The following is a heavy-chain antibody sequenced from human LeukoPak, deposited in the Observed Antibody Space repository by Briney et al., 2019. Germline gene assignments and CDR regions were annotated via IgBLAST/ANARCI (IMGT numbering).Heavy chain of an antibody. CDR1: GFTVSSYY. D-gene: IGHD6-19*01. V-gene: IGHV3-66*04. CDR3: ARLYASGWYYFHY. Sequence: SGGSLRLSCVASGFTVSSYYMSWVRQAPGKGLEWVSVIYSGGSTYYADSVKGRFTISRDNSKNTLYLQMDSLRAEDTAVYFCARLYASGWYYFHYWGQGTLVTVSS. CDR2: IYSGGST. J-gene: IGHJ4*02.